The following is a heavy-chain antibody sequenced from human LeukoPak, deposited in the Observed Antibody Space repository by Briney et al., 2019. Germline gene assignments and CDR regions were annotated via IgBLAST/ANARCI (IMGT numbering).Heavy chain of an antibody. J-gene: IGHJ6*03. Sequence: GGSLRLSCAASGFTFSSHSMNWVRQAPGKGLEWVSYISSSSSIIYYADSVKGRFTISRDNAKNSLYLQMNSLRAEDTAVYYCARPSRGFGELLAYYMDVWGKGTTVTVSS. CDR2: ISSSSSII. CDR3: ARPSRGFGELLAYYMDV. V-gene: IGHV3-48*01. CDR1: GFTFSSHS. D-gene: IGHD3-10*01.